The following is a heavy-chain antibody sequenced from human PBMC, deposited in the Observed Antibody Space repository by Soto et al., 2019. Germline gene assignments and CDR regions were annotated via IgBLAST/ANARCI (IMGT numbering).Heavy chain of an antibody. CDR1: GDRVSSNSAA. D-gene: IGHD6-13*01. V-gene: IGHV6-1*01. CDR3: AREEWAAAGPAYYYYGMDV. Sequence: SQTLSLTCAISGDRVSSNSAAWNWIRQSPSRGLEWLGRTYYRSKWYNDYAVSVKSRITINPDTSKNQFSLQLNSVTPEDTAVYYCAREEWAAAGPAYYYYGMDVWGQGTTVTVSS. CDR2: TYYRSKWYN. J-gene: IGHJ6*02.